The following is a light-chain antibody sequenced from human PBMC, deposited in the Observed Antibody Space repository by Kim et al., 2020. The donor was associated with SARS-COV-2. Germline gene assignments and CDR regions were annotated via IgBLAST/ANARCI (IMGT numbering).Light chain of an antibody. CDR1: SGSIASNY. CDR2: EDN. Sequence: LTQPHSVSESPGKTVTISCTGSSGSIASNYVQWYQQRPGSAPTTVIYEDNQRPSGVPDRFSGSIDSSSNSASLTISGLKTEDEADYYCQSYDSSNLVFGGGTQLTVL. V-gene: IGLV6-57*02. CDR3: QSYDSSNLV. J-gene: IGLJ3*02.